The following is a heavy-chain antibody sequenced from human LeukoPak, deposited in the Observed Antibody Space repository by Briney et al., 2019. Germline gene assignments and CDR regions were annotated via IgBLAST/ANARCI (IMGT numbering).Heavy chain of an antibody. Sequence: SETLSLTCTVSGGSISNYYWSWIRRPPGEGLEWIAYIHHSGSTNYNPSLQSRFSISADTSKNQFSLKLSSVTAADTAVYYCARGKGHGAFDIWGQGTMVTVSS. J-gene: IGHJ3*02. V-gene: IGHV4-59*08. CDR3: ARGKGHGAFDI. CDR2: IHHSGST. CDR1: GGSISNYY.